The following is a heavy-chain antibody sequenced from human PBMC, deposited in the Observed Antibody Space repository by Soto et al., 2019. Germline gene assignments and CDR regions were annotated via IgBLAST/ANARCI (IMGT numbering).Heavy chain of an antibody. V-gene: IGHV3-30-3*01. D-gene: IGHD3-10*01. CDR2: ISYDGSNK. Sequence: QVQLVESGGGVVQPGRSLRLSCAASGFTFSSYAMHWVRQAPGKGLEWVAVISYDGSNKYYADSVKGRFTISRDNSKNTLYLQMNSLRAEDTAVYYCASSSGSYYSPFDYWGQVTLVTVSS. J-gene: IGHJ4*02. CDR3: ASSSGSYYSPFDY. CDR1: GFTFSSYA.